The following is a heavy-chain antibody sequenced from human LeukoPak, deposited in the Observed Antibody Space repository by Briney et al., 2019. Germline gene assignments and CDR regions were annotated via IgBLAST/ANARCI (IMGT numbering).Heavy chain of an antibody. CDR1: GFTFSNYG. D-gene: IGHD6-19*01. V-gene: IGHV3-30*18. CDR2: ISFDKGTK. J-gene: IGHJ4*02. Sequence: GTSLRLSCAASGFTFSNYGMHWVRQAPGKGLEWVAIISFDKGTKYYADSVKGRFTISRDNSKSTLYLQMNSLRAEDTAVYYCAKRDDSGWYYFDSWGQGTLVTVSS. CDR3: AKRDDSGWYYFDS.